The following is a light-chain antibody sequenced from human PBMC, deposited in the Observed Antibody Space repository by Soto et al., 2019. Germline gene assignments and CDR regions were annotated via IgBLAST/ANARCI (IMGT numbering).Light chain of an antibody. CDR1: SSDVGSYNR. CDR2: EVS. CDR3: SSYTSSSTDV. Sequence: SVLTQPPSVSGSPGQSVTISCTGTSSDVGSYNRVSWYQQPPGTAPKLMIYEVSNRPSGVPDRFSGSKSGNTASLTISGLQAEDEADYYCSSYTSSSTDVFGTGTKLTVL. V-gene: IGLV2-18*02. J-gene: IGLJ1*01.